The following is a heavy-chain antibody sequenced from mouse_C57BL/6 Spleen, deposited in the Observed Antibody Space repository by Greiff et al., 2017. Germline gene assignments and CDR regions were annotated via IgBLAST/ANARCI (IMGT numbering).Heavy chain of an antibody. V-gene: IGHV1-18*01. CDR2: INPNNGGT. J-gene: IGHJ4*01. CDR3: ARAFYDGYYPYAMDY. D-gene: IGHD2-3*01. Sequence: EVQLVESGPELVKPGASVKIPCKASGYTFTDYNMDWVKQSHGKSLEWIGDINPNNGGTIYNQKFKGKATLTVDKSSSTAYMELRSLTSADTAVYYCARAFYDGYYPYAMDYWGQGTSVTVSS. CDR1: GYTFTDYN.